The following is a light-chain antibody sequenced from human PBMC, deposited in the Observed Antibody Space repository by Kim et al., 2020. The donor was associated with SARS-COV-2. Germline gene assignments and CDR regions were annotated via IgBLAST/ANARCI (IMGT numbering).Light chain of an antibody. V-gene: IGLV3-1*01. CDR1: LGDKY. J-gene: IGLJ1*01. CDR2: QDT. CDR3: QAWVAGYV. Sequence: LGDKYVCWYQQKPGQSPVLVIYQDTKRPSGIPERFSGSNSGNTATLTISGTQAMDEADYYCQAWVAGYVFGSGTRSPS.